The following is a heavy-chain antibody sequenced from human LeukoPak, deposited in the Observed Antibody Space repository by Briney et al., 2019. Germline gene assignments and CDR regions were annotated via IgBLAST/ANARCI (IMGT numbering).Heavy chain of an antibody. D-gene: IGHD3-10*01. CDR2: INPNSGNT. CDR3: AVGDYYGSGSLDYYYYYMDV. V-gene: IGHV1-8*01. Sequence: ASVKVSCKASGYTFTSYDINWVRHATGQGLEWMGWINPNSGNTGYAQKFQGRVTMTRNTSISTAYMELSSLRSEDTAVYYCAVGDYYGSGSLDYYYYYMDVWGKGTTVTISS. CDR1: GYTFTSYD. J-gene: IGHJ6*03.